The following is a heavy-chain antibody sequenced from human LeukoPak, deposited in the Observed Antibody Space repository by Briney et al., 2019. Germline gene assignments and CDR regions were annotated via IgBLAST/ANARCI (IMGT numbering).Heavy chain of an antibody. Sequence: PGRSLRLSCAASGFTVSSKYMSCVRQAPGKGLEWVSAIHTEDSYYADAEKGRFTISRDNSKYTLFLQMNNLRTEDTAVYYCARAVRPYDSGNYYPYYFEYWGQGALVTVSS. CDR2: IHTEDS. D-gene: IGHD3-10*01. CDR1: GFTVSSKY. J-gene: IGHJ4*02. CDR3: ARAVRPYDSGNYYPYYFEY. V-gene: IGHV3-53*01.